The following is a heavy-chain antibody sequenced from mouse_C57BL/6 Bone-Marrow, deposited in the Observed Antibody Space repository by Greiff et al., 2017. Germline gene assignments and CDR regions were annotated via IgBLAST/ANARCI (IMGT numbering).Heavy chain of an antibody. D-gene: IGHD2-2*01. Sequence: VQLKESGAELVRPGASVKLSCTASGFNIKDDYMHWVKQRPEQGLEWIGWIDPENGDTEYASKFQGKATITADTSSNTAYLQLSSLTSEDTAGYYCTTWMVTTYAMDYWGQGTSVTVSS. V-gene: IGHV14-4*01. CDR3: TTWMVTTYAMDY. J-gene: IGHJ4*01. CDR2: IDPENGDT. CDR1: GFNIKDDY.